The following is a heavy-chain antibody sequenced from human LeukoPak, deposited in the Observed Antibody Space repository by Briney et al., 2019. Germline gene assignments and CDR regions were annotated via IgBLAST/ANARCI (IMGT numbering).Heavy chain of an antibody. CDR1: GXSISSFY. Sequence: SETLSLTCSVSGXSISSFYRGWIRQPPGKGLESIGYIYYSGSTDYTPSLKSRVTISVDTSKNQFSLKLTSVTAADTAVYYCARIPVNCSGGSCYPNWFDPWGQGTLVTVSS. V-gene: IGHV4-59*01. CDR2: IYYSGST. D-gene: IGHD2-15*01. J-gene: IGHJ5*02. CDR3: ARIPVNCSGGSCYPNWFDP.